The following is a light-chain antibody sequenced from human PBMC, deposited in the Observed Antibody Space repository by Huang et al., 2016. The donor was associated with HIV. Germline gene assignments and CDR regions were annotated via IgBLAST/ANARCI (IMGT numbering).Light chain of an antibody. Sequence: VLTQSPGTLSLSPGERATLYCRASQSLSSSYLGWYQQKPGQAPRLLIYDASTGATGIPDRFSGSGSGTDFTLTISRLEHEDFAVYYCQQYGTSPQTFGQGTKLEIK. V-gene: IGKV3-20*01. CDR3: QQYGTSPQT. CDR2: DAS. J-gene: IGKJ2*01. CDR1: QSLSSSY.